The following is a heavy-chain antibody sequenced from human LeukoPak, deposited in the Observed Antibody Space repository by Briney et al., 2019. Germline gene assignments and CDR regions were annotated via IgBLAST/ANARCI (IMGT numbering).Heavy chain of an antibody. CDR3: ARGIVGATAPDY. V-gene: IGHV4-4*07. CDR1: SGSISSYK. CDR2: IYTSGST. D-gene: IGHD1-26*01. Sequence: PSETLSLTCTVSSGSISSYKWSSIRQPAGKGLEWVGRIYTSGSTNYNPSLMSRVTMSVDTSKNQFSLKLSSVTAADTAVYYCARGIVGATAPDYWGQGTLVIVSS. J-gene: IGHJ4*02.